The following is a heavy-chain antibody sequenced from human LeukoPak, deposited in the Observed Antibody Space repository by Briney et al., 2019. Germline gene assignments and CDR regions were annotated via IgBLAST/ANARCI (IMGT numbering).Heavy chain of an antibody. J-gene: IGHJ2*01. CDR3: ARVYNSGHSRGWYFDL. D-gene: IGHD6-19*01. CDR1: GGSISSYY. Sequence: SETLSLTCTVSGGSISSYYWSWIRQPPGKGLEWIGYIYYSGSTNYNPSLKSRVTISLDTSKNQFSLKLSSVTAADTAVYYCARVYNSGHSRGWYFDLWGRGTLDTVSS. CDR2: IYYSGST. V-gene: IGHV4-59*01.